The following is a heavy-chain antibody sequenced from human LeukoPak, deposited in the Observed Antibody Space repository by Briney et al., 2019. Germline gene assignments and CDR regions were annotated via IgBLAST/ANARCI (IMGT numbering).Heavy chain of an antibody. V-gene: IGHV4-59*11. CDR1: GGSISSHY. D-gene: IGHD1-14*01. CDR3: ATGSLTPFDY. J-gene: IGHJ4*02. CDR2: IYYSGST. Sequence: SETLSLTCTVSGGSISSHYWSWIRQPPGKGLEWVGYIYYSGSTNYKPSLKSRVHISVDTSKNPFSPKLSSVTAADTAVYYCATGSLTPFDYWGQGTLVTVSS.